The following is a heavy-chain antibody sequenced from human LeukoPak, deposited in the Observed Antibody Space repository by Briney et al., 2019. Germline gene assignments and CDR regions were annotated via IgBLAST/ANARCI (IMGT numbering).Heavy chain of an antibody. Sequence: GGSLRLSCAASGFTFSSYEMNWVRQAPGKGLEWVSYISSSGSTIYYADSVKGRFTISRDNAKNSLYLQMNSLRAEDTAVYFCARATWDTNYYYYMDVWGKGTTVTISS. CDR2: ISSSGSTI. V-gene: IGHV3-48*03. CDR1: GFTFSSYE. D-gene: IGHD1-26*01. J-gene: IGHJ6*03. CDR3: ARATWDTNYYYYMDV.